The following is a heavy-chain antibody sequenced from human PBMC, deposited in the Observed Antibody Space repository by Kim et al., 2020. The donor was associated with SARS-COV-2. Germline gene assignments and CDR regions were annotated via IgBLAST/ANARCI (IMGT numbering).Heavy chain of an antibody. D-gene: IGHD4-17*01. V-gene: IGHV3-23*01. J-gene: IGHJ6*02. CDR3: GKLTSRGYGTLATSDV. CDR2: ISGSGGNT. Sequence: GGSLRLSCAGSGFTFSNYGMSWVRQAPGKGLEWVSIISGSGGNTYYADSVKGRFTISRDNSENTLYLQMNSLRAEDTAVYYCGKLTSRGYGTLATSDVWGQGTTVTVSS. CDR1: GFTFSNYG.